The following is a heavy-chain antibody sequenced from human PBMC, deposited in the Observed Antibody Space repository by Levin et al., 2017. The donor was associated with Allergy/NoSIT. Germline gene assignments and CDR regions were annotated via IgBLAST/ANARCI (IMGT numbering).Heavy chain of an antibody. D-gene: IGHD4-11*01. V-gene: IGHV1-46*01. CDR3: ARGDFSSYADLGDFTY. Sequence: VASVKVSCKASGYDFSLYYMHWVRQAPGQGLEWMGIINPSGGSTNYAQKFQGRVIMTSDTSTDTVYMDLKNLRSEDTAVYFCARGDFSSYADLGDFTYWGQGTLVTVSS. J-gene: IGHJ4*02. CDR1: GYDFSLYY. CDR2: INPSGGST.